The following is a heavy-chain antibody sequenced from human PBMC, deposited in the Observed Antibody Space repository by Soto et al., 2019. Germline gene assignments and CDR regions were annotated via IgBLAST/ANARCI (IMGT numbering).Heavy chain of an antibody. J-gene: IGHJ3*02. CDR2: ISSSGSTI. CDR1: GFTLSSYE. V-gene: IGHV3-48*03. Sequence: LRLSCAASGFTLSSYEMNRVRQAPGKGMEWVSYISSSGSTIYYADYVKGRFTISRDNAKNSRYLQMNSLRAEDTAVYYCARDSRQWLGGPYAALDIWGQEIMATV. D-gene: IGHD3-22*01. CDR3: ARDSRQWLGGPYAALDI.